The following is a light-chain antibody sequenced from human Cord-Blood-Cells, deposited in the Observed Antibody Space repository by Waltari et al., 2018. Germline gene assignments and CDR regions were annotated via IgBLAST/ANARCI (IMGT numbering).Light chain of an antibody. CDR1: SSNIGSTD. CDR2: RNN. V-gene: IGLV1-47*01. J-gene: IGLJ3*02. Sequence: QSVLTQPPSASGTPGQRVTISCSGSSSNIGSTDVYWYQQPPGTAPKLLIYRNNQRPSGVPDRFSGSKSGTSASLAISGLRSEDEADYYCAAWDDSLSGRVFGGGTKLTVL. CDR3: AAWDDSLSGRV.